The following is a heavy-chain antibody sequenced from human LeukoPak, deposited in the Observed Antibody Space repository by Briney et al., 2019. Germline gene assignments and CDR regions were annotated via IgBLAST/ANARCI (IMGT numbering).Heavy chain of an antibody. Sequence: GGSLRLSCAASGFTFSSCEMDWVRQAPGKGLEWVSYISSSGSTIYYADSVKGRFTISRHNAKNSLYLQMNSLRAEDTAVYYCAELGITMIGGVWGKGTTVTISS. CDR2: ISSSGSTI. J-gene: IGHJ6*04. CDR1: GFTFSSCE. D-gene: IGHD3-10*02. CDR3: AELGITMIGGV. V-gene: IGHV3-48*03.